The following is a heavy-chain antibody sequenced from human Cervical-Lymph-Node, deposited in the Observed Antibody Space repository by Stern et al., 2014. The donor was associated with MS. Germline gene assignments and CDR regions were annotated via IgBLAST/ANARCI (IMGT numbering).Heavy chain of an antibody. Sequence: EVQLVESGGGLVQPGGSLRLSCAASGFTFSSYAMSWVPQAPGKGLEWVSAISGSGGSTYYADAVKGRFTISRDNSKNTLYLQMNSLRAEDTAVYYCAKDKKYSSSWGVDYWGQGTLVTVSS. CDR3: AKDKKYSSSWGVDY. D-gene: IGHD6-13*01. CDR2: ISGSGGST. J-gene: IGHJ4*02. CDR1: GFTFSSYA. V-gene: IGHV3-23*04.